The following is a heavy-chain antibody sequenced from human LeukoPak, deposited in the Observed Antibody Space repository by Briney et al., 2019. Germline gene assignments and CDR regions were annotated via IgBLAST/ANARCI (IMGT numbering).Heavy chain of an antibody. CDR3: VRVGYNYYGSGSPKLTWFDP. D-gene: IGHD3-10*01. CDR2: IYYSGIT. CDR1: GRSFSGYY. V-gene: IGHV4-34*01. J-gene: IGHJ5*02. Sequence: SETLSLTCAVYGRSFSGYYWSWIRQPPGKGLEWIGSIYYSGITYYSGSIFYNPSLKSRVTITVDASKNEFSLKLSSVTAADTAVFYCVRVGYNYYGSGSPKLTWFDPWGQGTLVTVSS.